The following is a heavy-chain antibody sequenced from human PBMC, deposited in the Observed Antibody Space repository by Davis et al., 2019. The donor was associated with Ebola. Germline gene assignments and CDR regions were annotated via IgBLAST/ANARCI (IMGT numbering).Heavy chain of an antibody. CDR3: ARVTLAAFDI. V-gene: IGHV3-74*01. CDR1: GFTFSSYS. J-gene: IGHJ3*02. CDR2: INSDGSST. Sequence: GESLKISCAASGFTFSSYSMNWVRQAPGKGLVWVSRINSDGSSTNYADSVKGRFTISRDNAKNTLYLQMNSLRAEDTAVYYCARVTLAAFDIWGQGTMVSVSS.